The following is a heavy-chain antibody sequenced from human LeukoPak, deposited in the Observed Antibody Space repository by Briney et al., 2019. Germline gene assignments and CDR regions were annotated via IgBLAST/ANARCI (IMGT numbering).Heavy chain of an antibody. CDR2: ISTSGAST. J-gene: IGHJ3*01. CDR1: GFTFSRFA. Sequence: PGGSLRFSCANSGFTFSRFAMSWVRQAPGKGLEWVSTISTSGASTYYADSVRGRFTISRDNSKNTLYLQMKSLRAEDTAVYYCAKDWKDYGDFHAFDVWGQGTMVTVSS. CDR3: AKDWKDYGDFHAFDV. V-gene: IGHV3-23*01. D-gene: IGHD4-17*01.